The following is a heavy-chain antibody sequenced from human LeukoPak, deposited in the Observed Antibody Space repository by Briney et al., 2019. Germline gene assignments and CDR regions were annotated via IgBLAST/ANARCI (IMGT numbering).Heavy chain of an antibody. Sequence: ASVKVSCKASGYTFTSYDINWVRQATGQGLEWMGWMNPNSGNTGYAQKLQGRVTMTTDTSTSTAYMELRSLRSEDTAVYYCARHCSSTSCFDYWGQGTLVTVSS. V-gene: IGHV1-8*01. J-gene: IGHJ4*02. CDR2: MNPNSGNT. CDR3: ARHCSSTSCFDY. CDR1: GYTFTSYD. D-gene: IGHD2-2*01.